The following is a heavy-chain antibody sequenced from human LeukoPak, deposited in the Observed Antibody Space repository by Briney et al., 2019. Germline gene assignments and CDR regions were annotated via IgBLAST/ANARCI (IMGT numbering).Heavy chain of an antibody. Sequence: SETLSLTCTVSGGSISSYYWSWIRQPPGTGLEWIWYIYYSGSTNYNPSLKSLVTMSVDTSKNQFSLKLSSVTAADTAVYYCAKSGGSGHLDYWGQGTLVTVSS. V-gene: IGHV4-59*08. CDR3: AKSGGSGHLDY. D-gene: IGHD3-10*01. J-gene: IGHJ4*02. CDR1: GGSISSYY. CDR2: IYYSGST.